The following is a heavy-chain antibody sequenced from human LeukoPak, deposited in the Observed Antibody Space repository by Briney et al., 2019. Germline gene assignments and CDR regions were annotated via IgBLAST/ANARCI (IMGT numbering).Heavy chain of an antibody. J-gene: IGHJ4*02. Sequence: PSETLSLTCTVYGGSFSDYYLTWIRQPPGKALEWIGEINHSGRSNYNPSLKSRVTISVDTSKNQFSLKLTSVTAADTAVYYCARYGWMVRGRGPYYFDYWGQGTLVTVSS. CDR1: GGSFSDYY. V-gene: IGHV4-34*01. CDR3: ARYGWMVRGRGPYYFDY. D-gene: IGHD3-10*01. CDR2: INHSGRS.